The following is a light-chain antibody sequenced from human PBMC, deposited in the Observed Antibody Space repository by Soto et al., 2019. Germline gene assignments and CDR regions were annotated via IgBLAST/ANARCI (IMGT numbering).Light chain of an antibody. V-gene: IGKV1-9*01. Sequence: EIQMTQSPSFLSASVGDRVTITCRASQGISSYLAWYQQKPGKAPKLLIYAASTLQSGVPSRFSGSGSGTEFTLTISSLQPEDFATYYCQQLNSYPLTFGGGTKVEIK. CDR2: AAS. CDR3: QQLNSYPLT. J-gene: IGKJ4*01. CDR1: QGISSY.